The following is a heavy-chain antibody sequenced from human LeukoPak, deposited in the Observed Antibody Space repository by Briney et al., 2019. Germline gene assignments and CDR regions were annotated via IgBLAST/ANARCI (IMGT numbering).Heavy chain of an antibody. CDR2: IYYSGST. V-gene: IGHV4-39*07. Sequence: SETLSLTCTVSGGSISSSSYYWGWIRQPPGKGLEWFGSIYYSGSTSYNPSLKSRVTISVDTSKNQFSLKLSSVTAADTAVYYCAREGGIINWYYYGSGSLSDYYYMDVWGKGTTVTVSS. D-gene: IGHD3-10*01. CDR3: AREGGIINWYYYGSGSLSDYYYMDV. CDR1: GGSISSSSYY. J-gene: IGHJ6*03.